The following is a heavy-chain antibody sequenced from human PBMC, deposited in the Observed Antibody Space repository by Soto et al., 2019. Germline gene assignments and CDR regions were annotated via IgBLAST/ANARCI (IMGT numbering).Heavy chain of an antibody. D-gene: IGHD2-15*01. J-gene: IGHJ6*02. CDR2: ITDYNGNT. V-gene: IGHV1-18*04. CDR1: GYTFINYG. Sequence: ASVKVSCKASGYTFINYGISWVRQAPGQGLEWMGWITDYNGNTNYARKFQGRVTMTTDTSSSTVYMELSSLRSEDTAVYYCARGGGFSPYYYNLDVWGQGTTVTVSS. CDR3: ARGGGFSPYYYNLDV.